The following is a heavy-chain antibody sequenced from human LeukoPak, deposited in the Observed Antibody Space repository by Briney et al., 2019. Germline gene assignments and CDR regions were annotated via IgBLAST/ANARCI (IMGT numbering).Heavy chain of an antibody. D-gene: IGHD2-15*01. V-gene: IGHV3-30*02. CDR1: GFTFSSYG. CDR2: IRYDGSNK. J-gene: IGHJ4*02. CDR3: AKDRLHCSGGSCYSGYFDY. Sequence: GGSLRLSCAASGFTFSSYGMHWVRQAPGKGLEWVAVIRYDGSNKYYADSVKGRFTISRDNSKNTLYLQMNSLRAEDTAVYCCAKDRLHCSGGSCYSGYFDYWGQGTLVTVSS.